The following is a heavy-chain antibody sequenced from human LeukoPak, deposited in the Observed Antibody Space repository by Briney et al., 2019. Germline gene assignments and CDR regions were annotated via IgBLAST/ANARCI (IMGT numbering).Heavy chain of an antibody. Sequence: GGSLRLSCAASGFTFSSYGMHWVRQAPGKGLEWVAVIWYDGSNKYYADSVKGRFTISRDNSKNTLYLQMNSLRAEDTAVYYCARSIAAAGLDYWGQGTLVTVSS. J-gene: IGHJ4*02. CDR3: ARSIAAAGLDY. D-gene: IGHD6-13*01. CDR2: IWYDGSNK. V-gene: IGHV3-33*01. CDR1: GFTFSSYG.